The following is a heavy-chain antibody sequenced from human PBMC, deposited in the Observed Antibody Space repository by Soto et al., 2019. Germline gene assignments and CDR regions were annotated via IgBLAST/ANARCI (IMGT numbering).Heavy chain of an antibody. D-gene: IGHD3-10*01. CDR2: ISGSGGST. CDR1: GFTFSSYA. J-gene: IGHJ4*02. Sequence: GGSLRLSCAASGFTFSSYAMSWVRQAPGKGLEWVSAISGSGGSTYYADSVKGRFTISRDNSKNTLYLQMNSLRAEDTAVYYCAKDIRITMVRGADYWGQGTLVTVSS. CDR3: AKDIRITMVRGADY. V-gene: IGHV3-23*01.